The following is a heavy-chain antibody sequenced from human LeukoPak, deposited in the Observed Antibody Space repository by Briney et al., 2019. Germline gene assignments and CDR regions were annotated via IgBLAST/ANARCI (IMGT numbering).Heavy chain of an antibody. D-gene: IGHD6-19*01. J-gene: IGHJ4*02. CDR1: GFTFSSYT. V-gene: IGHV3-48*03. Sequence: HPGGSLRLSCAASGFTFSSYTMNWVRQAPGKGLEWVSYISSSGSTIYYADSVKGRFTISRDNAKNSLYLQMNSLRAEDTAVYYCARDRGSGWYVDYWGQGTLVTVSS. CDR3: ARDRGSGWYVDY. CDR2: ISSSGSTI.